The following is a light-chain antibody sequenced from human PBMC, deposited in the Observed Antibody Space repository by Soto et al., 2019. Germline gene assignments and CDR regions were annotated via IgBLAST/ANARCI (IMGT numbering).Light chain of an antibody. CDR2: GVS. V-gene: IGLV2-14*03. CDR1: SSDVGAYKY. J-gene: IGLJ1*01. CDR3: SSFTGPTTLDV. Sequence: QSALTQPASVSGSPGQSVTISCTGTSSDVGAYKYVSWYQKHPGKAPKLMIYGVSNRPSGVSNRFSGSKSGNTAFLTISVLQPKDEADYYCSSFTGPTTLDVFGTGTKVTVL.